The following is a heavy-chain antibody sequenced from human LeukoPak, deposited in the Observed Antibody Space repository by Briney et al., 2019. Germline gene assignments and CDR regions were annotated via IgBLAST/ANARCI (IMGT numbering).Heavy chain of an antibody. V-gene: IGHV3-48*02. CDR1: GFTSNSYN. CDR3: ARDEDAF. CDR2: ISSDSSTI. Sequence: GGSLRLSCAASGFTSNSYNMNWVRQAPGKGLEWVSYISSDSSTIFYADSVKGRFTISRDNVKNSLFLQLDSLRDEDTAVYYCARDEDAFGGQGTLVTVSS. J-gene: IGHJ4*02.